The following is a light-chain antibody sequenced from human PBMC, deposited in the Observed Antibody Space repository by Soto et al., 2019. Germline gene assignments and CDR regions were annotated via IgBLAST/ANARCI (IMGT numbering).Light chain of an antibody. V-gene: IGKV3-20*01. J-gene: IGKJ1*01. Sequence: IVLTQSPGTLSLSPGERATLSCRASQSGNSNYFAWYQQKPGQAPRLLISGASTRATGIPDRFSGSGSGTDFTLTISRLEPEDSAVYYCQHYGGSLWTFGQGTKVEIK. CDR1: QSGNSNY. CDR3: QHYGGSLWT. CDR2: GAS.